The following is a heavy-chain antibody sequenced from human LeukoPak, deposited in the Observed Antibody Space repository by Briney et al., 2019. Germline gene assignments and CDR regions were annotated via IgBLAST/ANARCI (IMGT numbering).Heavy chain of an antibody. CDR2: IYYSGST. V-gene: IGHV4-59*08. Sequence: SETLSLTCTVSGGSISSYYWSWIRQPPGKGLEWIGYIYYSGSTNYNPSLKSRVTISVDTSKNQFSLKLSSVTAADTAVYYCARGSVYNWNSWFDPWGQGTLVTVSS. J-gene: IGHJ5*02. D-gene: IGHD1-20*01. CDR1: GGSISSYY. CDR3: ARGSVYNWNSWFDP.